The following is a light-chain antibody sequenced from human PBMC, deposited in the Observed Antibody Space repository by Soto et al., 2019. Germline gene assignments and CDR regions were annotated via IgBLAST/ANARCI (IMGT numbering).Light chain of an antibody. CDR3: QSYDSSLSGYV. CDR1: TSNIGAPYD. J-gene: IGLJ1*01. V-gene: IGLV1-40*01. Sequence: QSVLTQPPSVSGAPGQRVSISCTGSTSNIGAPYDVHWYQHLPGTAPKLLIYGDNNRPSGVPDRFSGSKSGISASLAITGLQAEDEADYYRQSYDSSLSGYVFGTGTKVTVL. CDR2: GDN.